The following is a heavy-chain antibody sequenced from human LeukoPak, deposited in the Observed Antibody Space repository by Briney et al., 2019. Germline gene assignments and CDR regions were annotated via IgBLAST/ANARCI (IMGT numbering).Heavy chain of an antibody. J-gene: IGHJ3*02. D-gene: IGHD4-23*01. CDR3: ARRRASGGNQPDRDTFDI. CDR1: GYSFTTHW. Sequence: GESLKISCKGSGYSFTTHWIGWVRQMPGRGLEWMGFIYPGDSDTRYSPSFQGQVTISADKSISTAYMQWSSLKASDTAMYYCARRRASGGNQPDRDTFDIWGQGTMVTVSS. V-gene: IGHV5-51*01. CDR2: IYPGDSDT.